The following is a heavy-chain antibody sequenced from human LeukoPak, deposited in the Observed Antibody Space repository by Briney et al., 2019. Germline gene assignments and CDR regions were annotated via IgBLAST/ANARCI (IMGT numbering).Heavy chain of an antibody. Sequence: SETLSLTCAASGGSISSGGYSWSWIRQPPGKGLEWIGYIYHSGSTYYNPSLKSRVTISVDRSKNQFSLKLSSVTAADTAVYYCARGCWSFGFSFDYWGQGTLVTVSS. CDR3: ARGCWSFGFSFDY. CDR1: GGSISSGGYS. V-gene: IGHV4-30-2*01. CDR2: IYHSGST. D-gene: IGHD3-3*01. J-gene: IGHJ4*02.